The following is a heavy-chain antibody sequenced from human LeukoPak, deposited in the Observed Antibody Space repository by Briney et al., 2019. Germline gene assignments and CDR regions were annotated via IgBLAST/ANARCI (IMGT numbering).Heavy chain of an antibody. CDR2: VDVHGQGT. D-gene: IGHD2/OR15-2a*01. J-gene: IGHJ5*02. CDR1: GFTFSSYW. CDR3: ARSNYDSSTFYYHLDL. Sequence: GGSLRLSCAASGFTFSSYWMHWVRQAPGKGPVWVSRVDVHGQGTAYADSVKGRFTISRDNAKNTLSLQMNSLSAEDTAVYYCARSNYDSSTFYYHLDLWGQGTLVTVSS. V-gene: IGHV3-74*01.